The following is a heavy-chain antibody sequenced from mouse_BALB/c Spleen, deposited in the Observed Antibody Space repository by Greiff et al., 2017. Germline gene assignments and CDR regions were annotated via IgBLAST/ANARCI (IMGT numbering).Heavy chain of an antibody. D-gene: IGHD1-1*01. J-gene: IGHJ4*01. V-gene: IGHV2-6-7*01. CDR1: GFSLPGYG. CDR2: IWGDGST. CDR3: ARNTKDYAMDY. Sequence: QVQLKQSGPGLVAPSQSLSITCTVSGFSLPGYGVNWVRQPPGKGLEWLGMIWGDGSTDYNSALKSRLSISKDNSKSQVFLKRNSLQTDDTARYYCARNTKDYAMDYWGQGTAVTVSS.